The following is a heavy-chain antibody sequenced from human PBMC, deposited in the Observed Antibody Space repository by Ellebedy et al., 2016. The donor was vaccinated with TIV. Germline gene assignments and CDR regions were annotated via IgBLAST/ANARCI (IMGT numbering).Heavy chain of an antibody. D-gene: IGHD3-10*01. J-gene: IGHJ4*02. Sequence: PGGSLRLSCAASGFIFSSYSMNWVRQAPGKGLEWVSYISSSSSTIYYADAVKGRFTISRDNAKNSLYLQMNSLRGEDTAVYYCARSYGSGSFYTILDYWGQGTLVTVSS. CDR1: GFIFSSYS. CDR2: ISSSSSTI. V-gene: IGHV3-48*01. CDR3: ARSYGSGSFYTILDY.